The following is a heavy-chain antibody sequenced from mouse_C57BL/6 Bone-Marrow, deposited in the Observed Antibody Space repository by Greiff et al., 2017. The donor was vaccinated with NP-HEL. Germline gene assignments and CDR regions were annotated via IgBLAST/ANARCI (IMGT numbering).Heavy chain of an antibody. J-gene: IGHJ1*03. D-gene: IGHD2-4*01. CDR3: ASGYDYDWYFDV. V-gene: IGHV1-52*01. CDR1: GYTFTSYW. Sequence: QVQLQQSGAELVRPGSSVKLSCKASGYTFTSYWMHWVKQRPIQGLEWIGNIDPSDSETHYNQKFKDKATLTVDKSSSTAYMQLSSLTSEDSAVYYCASGYDYDWYFDVWGTGTTVTVSS. CDR2: IDPSDSET.